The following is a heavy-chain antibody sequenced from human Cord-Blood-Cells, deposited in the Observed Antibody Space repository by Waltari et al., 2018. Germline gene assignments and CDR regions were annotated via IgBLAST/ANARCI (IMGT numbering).Heavy chain of an antibody. CDR2: ISYDGSNK. D-gene: IGHD2-2*01. CDR1: GFTFSSYA. CDR3: ARDGFRDQLLYNWFDP. J-gene: IGHJ5*02. V-gene: IGHV3-30-3*01. Sequence: QVQLVESGGGVVQPGRSLRLSCAASGFTFSSYAMHWVRQAPGKGLGWVAVISYDGSNKYYADSVKGRFTISRDNSKNTLYLQMNSLRAEDTAVYYCARDGFRDQLLYNWFDPWGQGTLVTVSS.